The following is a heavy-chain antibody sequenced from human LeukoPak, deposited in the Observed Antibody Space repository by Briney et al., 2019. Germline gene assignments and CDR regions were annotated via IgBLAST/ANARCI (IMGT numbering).Heavy chain of an antibody. CDR2: IYSGGST. J-gene: IGHJ4*02. V-gene: IGHV3-53*01. CDR3: ARLMVRGVIEDY. D-gene: IGHD3-10*01. Sequence: PGGSLRLSCAASEFTFSSYAMSWVRQAPGKGLEWVSVIYSGGSTYYADSVKGRFTISRDNSKNTLYLQMNSLRAEDTAVYYCARLMVRGVIEDYWGQGTLVTVSS. CDR1: EFTFSSYA.